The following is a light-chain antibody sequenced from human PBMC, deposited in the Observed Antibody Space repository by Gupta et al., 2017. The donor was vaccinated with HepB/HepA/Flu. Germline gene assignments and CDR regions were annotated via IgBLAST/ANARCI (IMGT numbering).Light chain of an antibody. CDR3: QQRDSTPGT. V-gene: IGKV1-39*01. J-gene: IGKJ1*01. CDR2: AAS. Sequence: DIQMTQSPSSLSASVGDRVTITCRASQSISSYLNWYQQKPGKAPKLLIYAASRLKSGVPSRFSGSGSGTDFTLTISRQQPEDFANYYCQQRDSTPGTFGQGTKVEIK. CDR1: QSISSY.